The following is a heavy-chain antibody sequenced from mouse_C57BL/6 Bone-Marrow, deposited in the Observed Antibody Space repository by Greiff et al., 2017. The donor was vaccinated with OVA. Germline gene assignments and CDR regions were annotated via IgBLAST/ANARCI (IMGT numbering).Heavy chain of an antibody. Sequence: EVKLVESGPELVKPGASVKISCKASGYSFTDYNMNWVKQSNGKSLEWIGVINPNYGTTSYNQKFKGKATLTVDQSSSTAYMQLNSLTSEDSAVYYCARWDYYDYEGGAWFAYWGQGTLVTVSA. J-gene: IGHJ3*01. D-gene: IGHD2-4*01. CDR1: GYSFTDYN. V-gene: IGHV1-39*01. CDR3: ARWDYYDYEGGAWFAY. CDR2: INPNYGTT.